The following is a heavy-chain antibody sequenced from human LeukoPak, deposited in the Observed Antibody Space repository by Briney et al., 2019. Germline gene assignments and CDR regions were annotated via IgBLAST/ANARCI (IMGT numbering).Heavy chain of an antibody. CDR3: ARENAVVVVTAADAFDV. Sequence: GGSLRLSCAASGFTFSSYEMNWVRQAPGKGLEWVSYISSSGSTIYYADSVKGRFTISRDNAKNSLYLQMNSLRAEDTAVYYCARENAVVVVTAADAFDVWGQGTMVTVSS. J-gene: IGHJ3*01. D-gene: IGHD2-21*02. V-gene: IGHV3-48*03. CDR1: GFTFSSYE. CDR2: ISSSGSTI.